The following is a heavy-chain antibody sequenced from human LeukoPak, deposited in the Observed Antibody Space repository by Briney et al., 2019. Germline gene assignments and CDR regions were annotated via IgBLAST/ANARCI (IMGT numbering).Heavy chain of an antibody. J-gene: IGHJ4*02. V-gene: IGHV3-23*01. CDR2: ISVSGNT. CDR3: AKAPVTTCSGAYCYPFDY. CDR1: GFTLSSYA. D-gene: IGHD2-21*01. Sequence: GGSLRLSCAAAGFTLSSYAMTWVREAPGKGLEWVSAISVSGNTYHADSVKGRFTISRDSSKNTLYLQMNRLRAEDAAVYYCAKAPVTTCSGAYCYPFDYWGQGTLVTVSS.